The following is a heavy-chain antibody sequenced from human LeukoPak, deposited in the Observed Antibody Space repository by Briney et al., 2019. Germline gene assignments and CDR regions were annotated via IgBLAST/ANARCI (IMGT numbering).Heavy chain of an antibody. CDR3: ARAYALLDY. D-gene: IGHD2-2*01. CDR1: GFTFSSYA. V-gene: IGHV3-7*03. CDR2: IKQDGSEK. Sequence: PGGSLRLSCAASGFTFSSYAMSWVRQAPGKGLEWVANIKQDGSEKYYVDSVKGRSTISRDNAKNSLYLQMNSLRAEDTAVYYCARAYALLDYWGQGTLVTVSS. J-gene: IGHJ4*02.